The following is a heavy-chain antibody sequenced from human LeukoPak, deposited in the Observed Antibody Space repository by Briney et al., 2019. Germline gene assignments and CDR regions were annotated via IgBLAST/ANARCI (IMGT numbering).Heavy chain of an antibody. V-gene: IGHV4-59*08. CDR2: IYSSGST. D-gene: IGHD2-2*01. CDR1: DGSISGYY. J-gene: IGHJ4*02. Sequence: SETLSLTCTVSDGSISGYYWSWIRQPPGKGLEWIGYIYSSGSTKYSPSLKSRVTMSVDTSKNQFSLKLTSVTAADTAVYYCARYYCSGTCYHFDYWGQGTLVTVSS. CDR3: ARYYCSGTCYHFDY.